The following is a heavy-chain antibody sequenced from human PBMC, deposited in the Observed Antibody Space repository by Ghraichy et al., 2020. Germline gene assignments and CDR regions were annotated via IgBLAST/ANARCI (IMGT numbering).Heavy chain of an antibody. CDR2: ISDNGVYT. D-gene: IGHD4-17*01. CDR3: ARVIFGDKGYFDY. V-gene: IGHV3-64*01. Sequence: GGSLRLSCEASGFTFSSYAMHWVRQAPGKGLEYVSAISDNGVYTYYAHSVKGRFIISRDNSKNTVYLQMGSLRAEDMAVYYCARVIFGDKGYFDYWGQGTLVTVSS. CDR1: GFTFSSYA. J-gene: IGHJ4*02.